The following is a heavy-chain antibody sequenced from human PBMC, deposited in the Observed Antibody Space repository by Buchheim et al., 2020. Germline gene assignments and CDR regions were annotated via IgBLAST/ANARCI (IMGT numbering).Heavy chain of an antibody. CDR2: IYHSGRT. Sequence: QVQLQESGPGLVKPSRTLSLTCAVSGGSISSSNWWSWVRQPPGKGLEWIGEIYHSGRTNYNPSLQSRVTISVDKSKNQFSLMLSAVTAADTAVYYCARGYNYYESSGYLYLDYWGQGTL. V-gene: IGHV4-4*02. D-gene: IGHD3-22*01. CDR1: GGSISSSNW. CDR3: ARGYNYYESSGYLYLDY. J-gene: IGHJ4*02.